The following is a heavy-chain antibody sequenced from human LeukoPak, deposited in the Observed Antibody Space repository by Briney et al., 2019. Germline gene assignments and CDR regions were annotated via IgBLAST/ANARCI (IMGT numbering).Heavy chain of an antibody. J-gene: IGHJ4*02. CDR2: IYHSGST. Sequence: PSETLSLTCAVSGYSISSGYYWGWIRQPPGKGLEWIGRIYHSGSTYYNPSLKSRVTISVDTSKNQFSLKLRSVTAADTAVYYCARTEGAFDYWGQGTLVTVSS. V-gene: IGHV4-38-2*01. CDR1: GYSISSGYY. CDR3: ARTEGAFDY. D-gene: IGHD3-16*01.